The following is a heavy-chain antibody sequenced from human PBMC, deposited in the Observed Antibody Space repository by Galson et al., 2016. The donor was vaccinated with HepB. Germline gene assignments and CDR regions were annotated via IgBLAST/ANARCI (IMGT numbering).Heavy chain of an antibody. D-gene: IGHD6-13*01. CDR2: IAWEGVST. CDR3: AKEGAAAAGYYGMDV. Sequence: LRLSCAASGFTFDDYTMHWVRQVPGKGLEWVALIAWEGVSTFYADSVRGRFTISRDNSKNSLYLQINGLRREDTGLYYCAKEGAAAAGYYGMDVWGQGTTVTVSS. V-gene: IGHV3-43*01. CDR1: GFTFDDYT. J-gene: IGHJ6*02.